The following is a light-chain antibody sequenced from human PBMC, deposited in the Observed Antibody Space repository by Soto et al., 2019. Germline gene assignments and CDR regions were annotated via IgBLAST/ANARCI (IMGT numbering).Light chain of an antibody. V-gene: IGKV1-17*01. CDR1: QSISSY. CDR3: LQHDSYPWT. CDR2: AAS. Sequence: IPITHSPSSVSVYVRERVTSTCRASQSISSYLHWYQQKPGKAPKLLIYAASNLQSGVPSRFSGSGSGTEFTLTISSLQPEDFATYFCLQHDSYPWTFGQGTKVDIK. J-gene: IGKJ1*01.